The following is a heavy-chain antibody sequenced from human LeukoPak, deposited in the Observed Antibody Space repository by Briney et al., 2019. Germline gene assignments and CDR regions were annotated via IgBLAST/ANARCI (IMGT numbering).Heavy chain of an antibody. CDR2: LHAGGNT. Sequence: GGSLRLSCAASGFVVSSSYMSWVRQTPVKGLEWLSALHAGGNTFFADSVRGRITISRDNSKNSLYLQMNSLTAEDTAIYYCAKTRGYYYDSSGYGRFDYWGQGTLVTVSS. D-gene: IGHD3-22*01. CDR3: AKTRGYYYDSSGYGRFDY. CDR1: GFVVSSSY. J-gene: IGHJ4*02. V-gene: IGHV3-53*01.